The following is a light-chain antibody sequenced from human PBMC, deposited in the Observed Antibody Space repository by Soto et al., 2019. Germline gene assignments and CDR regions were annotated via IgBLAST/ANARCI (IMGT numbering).Light chain of an antibody. J-gene: IGKJ4*01. Sequence: DIQLTQSPSFLSASVGDRVTITCRASHGISSYLAWYQQKPGKAPNLLLFAASTLQSGVPSRFSGSGSGTAFSLTISSLQPEDFATYYCQQVNSYPLTFGGGTKVEI. V-gene: IGKV1-9*01. CDR3: QQVNSYPLT. CDR2: AAS. CDR1: HGISSY.